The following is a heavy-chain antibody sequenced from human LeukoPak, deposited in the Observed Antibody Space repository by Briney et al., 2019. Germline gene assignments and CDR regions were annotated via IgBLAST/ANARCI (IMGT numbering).Heavy chain of an antibody. CDR1: GYFISSGYY. D-gene: IGHD4-17*01. V-gene: IGHV4-38-2*02. J-gene: IGHJ4*02. Sequence: SETLSLTCTVSGYFISSGYYWGRIRQPPGKGLEWIGSIYHSGSTYYNPSLKSRVTISVDTSKNQFSLKLSSVTAADTAVYYCARAPYGDPFYWGQGTLVTVSS. CDR2: IYHSGST. CDR3: ARAPYGDPFY.